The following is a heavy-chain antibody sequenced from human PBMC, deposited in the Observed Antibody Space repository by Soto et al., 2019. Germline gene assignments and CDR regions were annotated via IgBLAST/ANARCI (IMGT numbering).Heavy chain of an antibody. V-gene: IGHV4-30-2*01. CDR1: GAPITSGAYS. J-gene: IGHJ5*02. CDR2: IYQSGST. CDR3: ARDMSGCSSSDCYLSGWFDP. Sequence: QLQLRESGSGLVKPSQTLSLTCTVSGAPITSGAYSWSWIRQPPGKGLEWIGFIYQSGSTHYNPSLKSRVTSSVDRSKNHSPLQLTSLTAADTAVYYCARDMSGCSSSDCYLSGWFDPWGPGTLVTVSS. D-gene: IGHD2-21*02.